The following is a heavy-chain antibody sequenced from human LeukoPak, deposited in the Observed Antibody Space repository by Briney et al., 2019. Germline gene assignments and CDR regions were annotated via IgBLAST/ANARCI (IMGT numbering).Heavy chain of an antibody. D-gene: IGHD4-17*01. Sequence: GGSLRLSCAASGFPFSTYVMHWVRQAPGKGLERMAFISFNGNNKQYRDSLKGRFTVSRDNSKNTLFLQMDSLRPEDTAVYYCVTTTVTTSYAFDIWGPGTMVTVSS. J-gene: IGHJ3*02. CDR2: ISFNGNNK. CDR1: GFPFSTYV. V-gene: IGHV3-30-3*01. CDR3: VTTTVTTSYAFDI.